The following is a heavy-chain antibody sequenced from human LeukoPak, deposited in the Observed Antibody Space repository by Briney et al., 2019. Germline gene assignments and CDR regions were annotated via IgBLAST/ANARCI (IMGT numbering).Heavy chain of an antibody. Sequence: GGSLRLSCAASGFTFTTYEMNWVRQAPGKGLEWISYIGDSGTTFYHADSVKGRFTISRDNAKNSVYLQMNSLRAEDTAVYYCAREVYSGYSYFDYWGQGTLVTVSS. CDR2: IGDSGTTF. V-gene: IGHV3-48*03. J-gene: IGHJ4*02. CDR3: AREVYSGYSYFDY. CDR1: GFTFTTYE. D-gene: IGHD5-12*01.